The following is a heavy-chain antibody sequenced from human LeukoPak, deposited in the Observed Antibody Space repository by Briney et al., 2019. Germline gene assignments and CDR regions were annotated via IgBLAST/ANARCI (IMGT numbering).Heavy chain of an antibody. V-gene: IGHV3-64D*06. CDR1: GFTFSSYA. Sequence: GGSLRLSCSASGFTFSSYAKHWVRQAPGKGLEYVSAISSNGGSRYYADSVKGRFTISRDNFKNTLYLQMSSLRAEDTAVYYCVVQGWVFRAPTQYYFDYWGQGTLVTVSS. CDR3: VVQGWVFRAPTQYYFDY. D-gene: IGHD1-1*01. CDR2: ISSNGGSR. J-gene: IGHJ4*02.